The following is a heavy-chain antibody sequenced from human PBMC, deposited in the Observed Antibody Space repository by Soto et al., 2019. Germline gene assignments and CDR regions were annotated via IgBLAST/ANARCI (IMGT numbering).Heavy chain of an antibody. CDR2: IRSSSSTI. D-gene: IGHD1-1*01. V-gene: IGHV3-48*01. CDR1: GFTFSSYS. J-gene: IGHJ4*02. CDR3: ARVQILQLDNIFDY. Sequence: GGSLRPSCATSGFTFSSYSSNWVRQPPGKELEWVSYIRSSSSTIYYADTVKGRVVIYRDNSKNTVHLQWDSLRGEDTSVYFCARVQILQLDNIFDYWGQGTLVTVSS.